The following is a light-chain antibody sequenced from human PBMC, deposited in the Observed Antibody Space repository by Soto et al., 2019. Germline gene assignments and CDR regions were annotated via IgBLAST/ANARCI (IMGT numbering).Light chain of an antibody. CDR1: QSVSGY. CDR2: DAS. CDR3: QQRSNWPST. V-gene: IGKV3-11*01. Sequence: EIVLTQSPATLSLSPGNRATLSCRSSQSVSGYLAWYQQKPGQAPWLLIYDASNRATGIPARFSGSGSGTDFTLPITCLEPEDFAVYYCQQRSNWPSTFGGGTKVEI. J-gene: IGKJ4*01.